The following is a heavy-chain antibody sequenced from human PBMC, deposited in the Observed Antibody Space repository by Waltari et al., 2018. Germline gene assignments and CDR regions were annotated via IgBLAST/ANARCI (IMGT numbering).Heavy chain of an antibody. Sequence: EVQLVESGGGLVKPGGSLRLPCVSSDFPFSSHSMNWVRPAPGKGLEWVSSISSSGGHKFYAASMEGRFTISRDNAKNSLYLQMNSLRAEDTAVYYCATSEYQLVLVDEYWGQGTLVTVSS. J-gene: IGHJ4*02. D-gene: IGHD2-2*01. CDR2: ISSSGGHK. CDR3: ATSEYQLVLVDEY. V-gene: IGHV3-21*01. CDR1: DFPFSSHS.